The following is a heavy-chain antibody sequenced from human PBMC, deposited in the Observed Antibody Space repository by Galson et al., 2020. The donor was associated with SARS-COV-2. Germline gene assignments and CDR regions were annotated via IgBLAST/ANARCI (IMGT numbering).Heavy chain of an antibody. CDR1: GFTFSNAW. D-gene: IGHD3-16*02. Sequence: GGSLRLSCAASGFTFSNAWMSWVRQAPGKGLEWVGRIKSKTDGGTTEYAAHLKGRFTISRDDSKNTLYLQMNSLKTEDTAVYYCTPTGTPVHMITLGGVIVRDGMDVWGQGTTVTVSS. CDR2: IKSKTDGGTT. J-gene: IGHJ6*02. V-gene: IGHV3-15*01. CDR3: TPTGTPVHMITLGGVIVRDGMDV.